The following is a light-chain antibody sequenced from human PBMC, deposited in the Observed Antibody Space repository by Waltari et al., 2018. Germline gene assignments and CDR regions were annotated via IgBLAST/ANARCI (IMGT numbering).Light chain of an antibody. CDR2: AAS. V-gene: IGKV1-9*01. J-gene: IGKJ5*01. CDR1: QAISGY. CDR3: QQLKSYPIT. Sequence: NQLTQSPSPLSASVGDRVTIPCRASQAISGYVAWYQQKPGKAPKLLIYAASTLQSGVPSRFSGSGSGTDFTLTISSLQPEDFATYYCQQLKSYPITFGQGTRLEIK.